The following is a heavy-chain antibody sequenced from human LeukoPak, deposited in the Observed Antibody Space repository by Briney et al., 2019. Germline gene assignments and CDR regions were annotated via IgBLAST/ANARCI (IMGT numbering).Heavy chain of an antibody. V-gene: IGHV4-38-2*02. D-gene: IGHD3-22*01. J-gene: IGHJ4*02. CDR3: ARSPGYYYDSSGYPWGY. Sequence: SQTLSLTCTVSGYSISSGYYWGWIRQPPGKGLEWIGSIYHSGSTYYNPSLKSRVTISVDTSKNQFSLKLSSVTAADTAVYYCARSPGYYYDSSGYPWGYWGQGTLVTVSS. CDR1: GYSISSGYY. CDR2: IYHSGST.